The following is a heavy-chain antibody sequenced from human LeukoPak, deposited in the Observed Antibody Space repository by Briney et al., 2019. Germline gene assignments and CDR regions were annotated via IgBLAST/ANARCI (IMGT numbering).Heavy chain of an antibody. Sequence: ASVKVSCKPSGYTFTSYDINWVRQATGQGLEWMGWMNPNSGNTGYAQKFQGRVTMTRNTSISTAYMELSSLRSEDTAVYYCAREGYNWNDVRGFDPWGQGTLVTVSS. CDR2: MNPNSGNT. J-gene: IGHJ5*02. V-gene: IGHV1-8*01. D-gene: IGHD1-1*01. CDR3: AREGYNWNDVRGFDP. CDR1: GYTFTSYD.